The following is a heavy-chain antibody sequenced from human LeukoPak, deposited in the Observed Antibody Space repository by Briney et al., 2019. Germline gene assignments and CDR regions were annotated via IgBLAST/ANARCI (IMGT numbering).Heavy chain of an antibody. V-gene: IGHV3-21*03. D-gene: IGHD3-9*01. J-gene: IGHJ4*02. CDR2: ISSSSNYI. CDR3: ARDSDIVTGSKSHFDY. Sequence: PGGSLRLSCAASGFTFSNYSMNWVRQAPGKGLEWVSSISSSSNYIYYADSLKGRFTISRDNAKNSLYLQMNSLRAEDTAVYYCARDSDIVTGSKSHFDYWGQGTLVTVSS. CDR1: GFTFSNYS.